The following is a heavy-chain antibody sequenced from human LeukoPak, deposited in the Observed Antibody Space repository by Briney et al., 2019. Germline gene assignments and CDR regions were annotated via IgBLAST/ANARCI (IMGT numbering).Heavy chain of an antibody. D-gene: IGHD4-17*01. CDR1: GFTFSSSG. CDR3: AKVPPTSVTREGMDV. CDR2: ISYDGEKT. Sequence: GGSLRLSCAAPGFTFSSSGMHWVRQAPGKGLEWVAVISYDGEKTYYGDSVKGRFTISRDNSKNTLFLHMNSLRVDDTAVYYCAKVPPTSVTREGMDVWGQGTMVRVSS. J-gene: IGHJ6*02. V-gene: IGHV3-30*18.